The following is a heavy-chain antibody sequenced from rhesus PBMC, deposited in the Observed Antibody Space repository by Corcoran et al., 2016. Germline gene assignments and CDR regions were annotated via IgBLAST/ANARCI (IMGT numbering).Heavy chain of an antibody. V-gene: IGHV4-57*01. CDR3: ARDGGSSQRRGSLDV. Sequence: QVQLPESRPELVKPSDTLSLTCAVSVGSIRSSNWLSWIRPPPGTRLEWLGRISGTGGSTSYNPYLKSRVTISTATAKNQFSLRLSSVTAADTAVYYCARDGGSSQRRGSLDVWGRGVLVTVSS. J-gene: IGHJ5-2*02. CDR1: VGSIRSSNW. CDR2: ISGTGGST. D-gene: IGHD4-29*01.